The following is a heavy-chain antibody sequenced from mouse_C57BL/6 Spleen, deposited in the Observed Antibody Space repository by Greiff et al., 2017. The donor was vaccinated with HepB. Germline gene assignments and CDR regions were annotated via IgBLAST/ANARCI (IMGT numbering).Heavy chain of an antibody. CDR3: ARDTLFITTVVVHWYCDV. V-gene: IGHV5-16*01. D-gene: IGHD1-1*01. J-gene: IGHJ1*03. Sequence: EVKLMESEGGLVQPGSSMKLSCTASGFTFSDYYMAWVRQVPEKGLEWVANINYDGSSTYYLDSLKSRFIISRDNAKNILYLQMSSLKSEDTATYYWARDTLFITTVVVHWYCDVWGTGTTVTVAS. CDR1: GFTFSDYY. CDR2: INYDGSST.